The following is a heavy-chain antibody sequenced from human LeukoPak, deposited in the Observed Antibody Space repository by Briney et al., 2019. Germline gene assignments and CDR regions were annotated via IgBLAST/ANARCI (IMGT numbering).Heavy chain of an antibody. CDR2: IKQDGSEK. V-gene: IGHV3-7*04. CDR1: GFTFSSYG. Sequence: GGSLRLSCAASGFTFSSYGMSWVRQAPGKGLEWLANIKQDGSEKYYVDSVKGRFTISRDNAKNSLYLQMNSLRAEDTAVYYCARGAPYCSGGSCMYYFDYWGRGTLVTVSS. J-gene: IGHJ4*02. CDR3: ARGAPYCSGGSCMYYFDY. D-gene: IGHD2-15*01.